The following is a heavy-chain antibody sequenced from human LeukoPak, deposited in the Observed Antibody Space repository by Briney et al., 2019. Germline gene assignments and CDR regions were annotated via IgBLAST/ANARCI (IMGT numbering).Heavy chain of an antibody. V-gene: IGHV1-18*01. CDR3: ARVEGGVVVPAVPYYFDY. D-gene: IGHD2-2*01. J-gene: IGHJ4*02. CDR2: ISAYNGNT. Sequence: ASVKVSFKASGYTFTSYGISWLRQAPGQGLERMGWISAYNGNTNYAQKLQGRVTMTTDTSTSTAYMELRSLRSDDTAVYYCARVEGGVVVPAVPYYFDYWGQGTLVTVSS. CDR1: GYTFTSYG.